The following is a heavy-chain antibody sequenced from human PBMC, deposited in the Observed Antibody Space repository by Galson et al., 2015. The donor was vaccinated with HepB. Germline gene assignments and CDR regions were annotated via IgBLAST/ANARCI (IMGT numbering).Heavy chain of an antibody. CDR2: IIPLLGTP. CDR1: GDTSRSYA. V-gene: IGHV1-69*06. J-gene: IGHJ4*02. D-gene: IGHD1-20*01. CDR3: ARRYNWNESFDY. Sequence: SVKVSCKASGDTSRSYALSWVRQAPGQGLEWMGTIIPLLGTPTYARKFQGRVTITADKSTSTAFMEMSSLISEDTAVYFCARRYNWNESFDYWGQGTLVTVSS.